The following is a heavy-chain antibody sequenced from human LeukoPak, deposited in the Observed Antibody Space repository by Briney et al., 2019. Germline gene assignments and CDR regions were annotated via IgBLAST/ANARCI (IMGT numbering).Heavy chain of an antibody. J-gene: IGHJ4*02. Sequence: SETLSLTCTVSGGSISSSSYYWGWIRQPPGKGLEWIGSIYYSGSTYYNPSLKSRVTISVDTSKNQFPLKLSSVTAADTAVYYCARLTTSSDYWGQGTLVTVSS. V-gene: IGHV4-39*01. CDR2: IYYSGST. CDR1: GGSISSSSYY. CDR3: ARLTTSSDY. D-gene: IGHD4-11*01.